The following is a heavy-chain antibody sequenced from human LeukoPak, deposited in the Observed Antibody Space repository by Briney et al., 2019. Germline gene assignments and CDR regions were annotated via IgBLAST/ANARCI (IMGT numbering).Heavy chain of an antibody. J-gene: IGHJ6*02. CDR2: INAGNGNT. CDR3: ARVRYDFWSGYRHYYYYGMDV. CDR1: GYTFTSYG. V-gene: IGHV1-3*01. D-gene: IGHD3-3*01. Sequence: ASVKVSCKASGYTFTSYGISWVRQAPGQRLEWMGWINAGNGNTKYSQKFQGRVTITRDTSASTAYMELSSLRSEDTAVYYCARVRYDFWSGYRHYYYYGMDVWGQGTTVTVSS.